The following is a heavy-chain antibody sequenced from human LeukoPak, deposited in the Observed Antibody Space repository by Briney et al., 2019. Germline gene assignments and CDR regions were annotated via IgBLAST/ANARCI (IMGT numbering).Heavy chain of an antibody. J-gene: IGHJ4*02. CDR1: GGSISSYY. CDR3: ARSEYDFWSGSNSVYFDY. CDR2: IYYSGST. Sequence: SETLSLTCTVSGGSISSYYWSWIRQPPGKGLEWIGYIYYSGSTNYNPPLKSRVTISVDTSKNQFSLKLSSVTAADTAVYYCARSEYDFWSGSNSVYFDYWGQGTLVTVSS. V-gene: IGHV4-59*01. D-gene: IGHD3-3*01.